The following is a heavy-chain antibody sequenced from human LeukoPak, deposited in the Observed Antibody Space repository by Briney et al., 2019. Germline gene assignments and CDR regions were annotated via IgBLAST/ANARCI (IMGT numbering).Heavy chain of an antibody. CDR3: ARNWFDP. Sequence: GGSPRLSCAASGFTVSSDYMSWVRQAPGKGLEWVSVIYSGGSTYYADSVKGRFTISRDKSKNTVYLQMSSLRFEDTAMYYCARNWFDPWGQGTLVTVSS. J-gene: IGHJ5*02. CDR2: IYSGGST. CDR1: GFTVSSDY. V-gene: IGHV3-53*05.